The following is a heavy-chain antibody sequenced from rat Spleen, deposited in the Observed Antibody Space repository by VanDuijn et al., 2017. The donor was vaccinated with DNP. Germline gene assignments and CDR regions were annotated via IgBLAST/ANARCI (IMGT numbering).Heavy chain of an antibody. CDR3: ATQRYYDGSYYYGFDY. Sequence: EVQLMESGGGLVQPGRSLKLSCAASGFTFSNYAIHWIRQAPRKGLEWVASISPSGGNTYYRDSVKGRFTISRDNAQSTLYLQMDSLRSEDTATYYCATQRYYDGSYYYGFDYWGQGVMVTVSS. CDR2: ISPSGGNT. J-gene: IGHJ2*01. V-gene: IGHV5-19*01. D-gene: IGHD1-12*02. CDR1: GFTFSNYA.